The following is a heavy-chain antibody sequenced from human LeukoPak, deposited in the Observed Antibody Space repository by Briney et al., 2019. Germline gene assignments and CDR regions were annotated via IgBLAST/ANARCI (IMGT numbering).Heavy chain of an antibody. CDR3: TRDRGYSSGWYTDAFDI. CDR1: GFTFGDYA. Sequence: GGSLRLSCTASGFTFGDYAMSWVRQAPGKGLEWVGFIRSKAYGGTTKYAASVKGRFTISRDDSKSIAYLQMNSLETEDTAVYYCTRDRGYSSGWYTDAFDIWGQGTMVTVSS. J-gene: IGHJ3*02. V-gene: IGHV3-49*04. D-gene: IGHD6-19*01. CDR2: IRSKAYGGTT.